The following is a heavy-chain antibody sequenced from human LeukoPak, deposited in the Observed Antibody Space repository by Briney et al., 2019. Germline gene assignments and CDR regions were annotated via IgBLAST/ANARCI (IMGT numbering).Heavy chain of an antibody. D-gene: IGHD2-2*02. CDR3: AKVLLGYCSSTSCYTTYYFDY. J-gene: IGHJ4*02. Sequence: GGSLRLSCAASGWTFSSYAMSRVRQAPGKGLEWVSAISGSGGSTYYADSVKGRFTISRDNSKNTLYLQMNSLRAEDTAVYYCAKVLLGYCSSTSCYTTYYFDYWGQGTLVTVSS. V-gene: IGHV3-23*01. CDR1: GWTFSSYA. CDR2: ISGSGGST.